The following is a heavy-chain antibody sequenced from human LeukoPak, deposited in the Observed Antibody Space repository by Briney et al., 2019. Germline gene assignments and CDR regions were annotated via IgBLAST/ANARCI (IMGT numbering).Heavy chain of an antibody. CDR3: AKATNHDLWSGYGAYFDD. Sequence: PGRSLRLSCAASGFTFGNYAMHWVRQAPGKGLEWVSGISWSSGSIGYADSVKGRFTISRDNAKNSLYLQMNSLRAEDMALYYGAKATNHDLWSGYGAYFDDWGQGTLVTVS. CDR1: GFTFGNYA. D-gene: IGHD3-3*01. CDR2: ISWSSGSI. J-gene: IGHJ4*02. V-gene: IGHV3-9*03.